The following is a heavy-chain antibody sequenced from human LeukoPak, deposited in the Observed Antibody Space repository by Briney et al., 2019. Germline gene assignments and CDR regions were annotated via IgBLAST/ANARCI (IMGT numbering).Heavy chain of an antibody. CDR3: AREGIAAAGTSPRFDY. CDR2: IYSGGST. CDR1: GFTVSSNY. D-gene: IGHD6-13*01. V-gene: IGHV3-53*04. J-gene: IGHJ4*02. Sequence: GGSLRLSCAASGFTVSSNYMSWVRQAPGKGLEWVSVIYSGGSTYYADSVKGRFTISRHNSKNTLYLQMNSLRAEDTAVYYCAREGIAAAGTSPRFDYWGQGTLVTVSS.